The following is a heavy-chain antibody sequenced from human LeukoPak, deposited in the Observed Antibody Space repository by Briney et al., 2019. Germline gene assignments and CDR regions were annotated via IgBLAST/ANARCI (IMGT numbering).Heavy chain of an antibody. CDR3: ARAYRGYYGSGSYYNDAFDI. D-gene: IGHD3-10*01. J-gene: IGHJ3*02. Sequence: GGSLRLCCAASGFAFSSYDMHWVRQATGKGLEWVSAIGTAGDTYYPGSVKGRFTISRENAKNSLYLQMNNLRAGDTAVYYCARAYRGYYGSGSYYNDAFDIWGQGTMVSVSS. CDR1: GFAFSSYD. CDR2: IGTAGDT. V-gene: IGHV3-13*04.